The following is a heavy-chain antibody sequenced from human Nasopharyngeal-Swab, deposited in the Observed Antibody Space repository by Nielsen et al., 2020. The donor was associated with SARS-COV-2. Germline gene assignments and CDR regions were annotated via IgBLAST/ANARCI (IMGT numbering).Heavy chain of an antibody. J-gene: IGHJ6*02. Sequence: GGSLRLSCAASGFTFSSYAMSWVRQAPGRGLEWVSAISGRGDRIHYADSVKGRFTISRDNSKNTLFLQMNSLRAEDTAVYYCAKFLLYSSPFYGMDVRGQGTTVTVSS. D-gene: IGHD6-13*01. CDR1: GFTFSSYA. V-gene: IGHV3-23*01. CDR3: AKFLLYSSPFYGMDV. CDR2: ISGRGDRI.